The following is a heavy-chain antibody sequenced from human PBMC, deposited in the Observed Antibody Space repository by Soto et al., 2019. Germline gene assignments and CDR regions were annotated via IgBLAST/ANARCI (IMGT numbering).Heavy chain of an antibody. D-gene: IGHD6-13*01. J-gene: IGHJ6*03. CDR2: IYYSGST. CDR3: GRAPRLQQQLFHLLDTYCYMDV. CDR1: GGSISSGGYY. V-gene: IGHV4-31*03. Sequence: QVQLQESGPGLVKPSQTLSLTCTVSGGSISSGGYYWSWIRQHPGKGLEWGGYIYYSGSTYYNPSLKSRVTISVDTSTNQSSLKLSSVTAADTAVYYCGRAPRLQQQLFHLLDTYCYMDVWGKGTTVTVSS.